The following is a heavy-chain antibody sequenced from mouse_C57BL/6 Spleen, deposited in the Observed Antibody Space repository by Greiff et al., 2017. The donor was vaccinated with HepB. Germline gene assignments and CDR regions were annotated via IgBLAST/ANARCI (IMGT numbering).Heavy chain of an antibody. CDR1: GYTFTDYY. CDR2: IIPNNGGT. V-gene: IGHV1-26*01. J-gene: IGHJ4*01. CDR3: ARLRYYAMDY. D-gene: IGHD1-1*01. Sequence: VQLQQSGPELVKPGASVKISCKASGYTFTDYYMNWVKQSHGKSLEWIGDIIPNNGGTSYNQKFKGKATLTVDKSSSTAYMELRSLTSEDSAVYYCARLRYYAMDYWGQGTSVTVSS.